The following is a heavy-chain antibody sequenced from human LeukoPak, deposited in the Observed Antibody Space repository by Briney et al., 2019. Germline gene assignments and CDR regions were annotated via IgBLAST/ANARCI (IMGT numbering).Heavy chain of an antibody. CDR1: GFTFSSFN. V-gene: IGHV3-21*01. J-gene: IGHJ6*02. D-gene: IGHD3-10*01. Sequence: PGGSLRLSCAASGFTFSSFNMNWVRQAPGKGLEWVSSISSTSSLIWYADSLKGRFTISRDNAKNSLYLQMDSLRAEDTAVYYCARHLHYYGSGNYYYYFYAMDVWGQGTTVTVSS. CDR2: ISSTSSLI. CDR3: ARHLHYYGSGNYYYYFYAMDV.